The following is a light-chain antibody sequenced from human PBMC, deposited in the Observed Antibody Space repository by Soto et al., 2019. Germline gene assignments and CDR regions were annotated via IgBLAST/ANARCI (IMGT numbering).Light chain of an antibody. CDR3: QQYYSTPRT. Sequence: DIVMTQSPDSLAVSLGERATINCKSSQSVIHTSNNKSYLAWYQQKAGQPPELLLYWASARDSGVPDRFSDSGSGTDFTLTISSLQAEDVAVYYCQQYYSTPRTFGQGTKVDIK. CDR2: WAS. J-gene: IGKJ2*01. V-gene: IGKV4-1*01. CDR1: QSVIHTSNNKSY.